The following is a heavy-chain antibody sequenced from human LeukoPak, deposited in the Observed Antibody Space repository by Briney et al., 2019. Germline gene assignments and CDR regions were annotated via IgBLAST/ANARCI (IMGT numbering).Heavy chain of an antibody. D-gene: IGHD2-2*01. CDR1: GFTFSRYS. V-gene: IGHV3-21*01. J-gene: IGHJ3*02. CDR3: AKLVSGSAEDAFDI. Sequence: PGGSLRLSCAASGFTFSRYSMSWVRQAPGKGLEWVSSISGDSNYIYYADSVEGRFTISRDNAKNSLYLQMNSLRAEDTAVYYCAKLVSGSAEDAFDIWGQGTMVTVSS. CDR2: ISGDSNYI.